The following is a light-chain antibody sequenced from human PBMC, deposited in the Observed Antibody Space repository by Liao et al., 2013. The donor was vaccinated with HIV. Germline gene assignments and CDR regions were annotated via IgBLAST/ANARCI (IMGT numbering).Light chain of an antibody. J-gene: IGLJ2*01. CDR1: KLGDKY. CDR3: QAWDSSTRV. CDR2: QDS. V-gene: IGLV3-1*01. Sequence: SYELTQPPSVSVSPGQTASITCSGDKLGDKYACWYQQKPGQSPVLVIYQDSKRPSGIPERFSGSNSGNTATLTISGTQAMDEADYYCQAWDSSTRVVGG.